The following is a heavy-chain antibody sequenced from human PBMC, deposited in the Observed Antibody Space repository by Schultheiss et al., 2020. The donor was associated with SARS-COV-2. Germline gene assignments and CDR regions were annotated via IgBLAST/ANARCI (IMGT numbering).Heavy chain of an antibody. CDR3: ARDHSGITMVQGDWFDP. D-gene: IGHD3-10*01. CDR1: GYTFTGYY. V-gene: IGHV1-2*02. CDR2: INPNSGGT. Sequence: ASVKVSCKASGYTFTGYYMHWVRQAPGQGLEWMGWINPNSGGTNYAQKFQGRVTMTRDTSISTAYMELSRLRSDDTAVYYCARDHSGITMVQGDWFDPWGQGTLVTVSS. J-gene: IGHJ5*02.